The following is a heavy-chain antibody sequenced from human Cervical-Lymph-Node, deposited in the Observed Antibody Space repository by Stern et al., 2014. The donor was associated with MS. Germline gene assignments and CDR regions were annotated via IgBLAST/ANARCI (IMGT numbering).Heavy chain of an antibody. D-gene: IGHD4-17*01. J-gene: IGHJ3*02. Sequence: QVQLQESGSGLVKPSQTLSLTCAVSGGSISSGGYSWSWIRQPPGKGLEWIGYIYHSGSTYYNPSLKSQVTISVDRSKNQFSLKLSSVTAADTAVYYCARSSVTTPNAFDIWGQGTMVTVSS. V-gene: IGHV4-30-2*01. CDR3: ARSSVTTPNAFDI. CDR1: GGSISSGGYS. CDR2: IYHSGST.